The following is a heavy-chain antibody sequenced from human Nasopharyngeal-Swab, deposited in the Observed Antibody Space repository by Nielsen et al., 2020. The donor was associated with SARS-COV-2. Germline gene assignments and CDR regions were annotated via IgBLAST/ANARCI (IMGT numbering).Heavy chain of an antibody. CDR1: GFTFSSYA. Sequence: GESLKISCAASGFTFSSYAMSWVRQAPGKGLEWVSAISGSGGSTYYADSVKGRFTISRDNSKNTLYLQMNSLRAEDTAVYYCAKDLSGIAAADDAFDIRGQGTMVTVSS. CDR3: AKDLSGIAAADDAFDI. J-gene: IGHJ3*02. CDR2: ISGSGGST. D-gene: IGHD6-13*01. V-gene: IGHV3-23*01.